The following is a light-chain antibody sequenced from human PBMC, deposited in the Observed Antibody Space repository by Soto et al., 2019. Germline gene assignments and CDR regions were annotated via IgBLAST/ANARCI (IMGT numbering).Light chain of an antibody. J-gene: IGLJ2*01. V-gene: IGLV2-14*01. Sequence: QSALTQPASVSGSTGQSITISCTGTSSDVGGYNYVSWYQQHPGKAPKLMIYEVSYRPSGVSNRFSGSKSVNTASLTISGLQAEDAADYYCSSYTSSSTVVFGGGTKVTV. CDR2: EVS. CDR1: SSDVGGYNY. CDR3: SSYTSSSTVV.